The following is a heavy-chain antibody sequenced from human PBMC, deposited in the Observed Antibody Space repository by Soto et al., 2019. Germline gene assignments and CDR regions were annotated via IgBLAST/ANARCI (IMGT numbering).Heavy chain of an antibody. CDR1: GYTFTSYA. CDR3: ARGRGTFWSGYYSFAFDI. D-gene: IGHD3-3*01. J-gene: IGHJ3*02. CDR2: INAGNGNT. V-gene: IGHV1-3*01. Sequence: ASVKVSCKASGYTFTSYAMHWVRQAPGQRLEWMGWINAGNGNTKYSQKFQGRVTITRDTSASTAYMELSSLRSEDTAVYYCARGRGTFWSGYYSFAFDIWGQGTMVTV.